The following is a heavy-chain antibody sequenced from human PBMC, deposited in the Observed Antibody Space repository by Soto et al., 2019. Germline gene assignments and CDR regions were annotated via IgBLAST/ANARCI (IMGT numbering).Heavy chain of an antibody. CDR2: IYYTGST. V-gene: IGHV4-30-4*01. Sequence: QMQLQESGPGLVKPSQTLSLTCTVSGGSLSSGNFYWSWIRQPPGKGPELIGYIYYTGSTYYNPSLKSRVSISLDTSTNQFSLKLTSVTAADTAVYFCARGSGNYYSGRYFDSWGQGTLVTVSS. J-gene: IGHJ4*02. D-gene: IGHD1-26*01. CDR1: GGSLSSGNFY. CDR3: ARGSGNYYSGRYFDS.